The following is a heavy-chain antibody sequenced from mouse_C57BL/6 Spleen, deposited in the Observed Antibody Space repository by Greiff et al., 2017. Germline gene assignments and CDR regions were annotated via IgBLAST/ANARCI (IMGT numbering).Heavy chain of an antibody. CDR3: SRAYYGSSYDYAMDY. J-gene: IGHJ4*01. CDR1: GYSFTGYY. D-gene: IGHD1-1*01. Sequence: VQLQQSGPELVKPGASVKISCKASGYSFTGYYMNWVKQSPEKSLEWIGEINPSTGGTTYNQKFKAKATLTVDKSSSTAYMQLKSLTSEDSAVYYCSRAYYGSSYDYAMDYWGQGTSVTVSS. CDR2: INPSTGGT. V-gene: IGHV1-42*01.